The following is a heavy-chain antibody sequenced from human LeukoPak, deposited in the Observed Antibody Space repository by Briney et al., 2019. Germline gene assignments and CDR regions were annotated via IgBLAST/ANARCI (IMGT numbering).Heavy chain of an antibody. J-gene: IGHJ4*02. CDR1: GGSFSGYY. CDR2: INHSGST. Sequence: SETLSLTRAVYGGSFSGYYWSWIRQPPGKGLEWIGEINHSGSTNYNPSLKSRVTISVDTSKNQFSLKLSSVTAADTAVYYCAIVGATTVDYWGQGTLVTVSS. V-gene: IGHV4-34*01. CDR3: AIVGATTVDY. D-gene: IGHD1-26*01.